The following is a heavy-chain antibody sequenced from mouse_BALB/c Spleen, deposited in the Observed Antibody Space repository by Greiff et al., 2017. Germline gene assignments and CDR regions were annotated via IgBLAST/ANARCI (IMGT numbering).Heavy chain of an antibody. D-gene: IGHD1-2*01. CDR2: IDPANGNT. J-gene: IGHJ4*01. V-gene: IGHV14-3*02. Sequence: EVKLQESGAELVKPGASVKLSCTASGFNIKDTYMHWVKQRPEQGLEWIGRIDPANGNTKYDPKFQGKATITADTSSNTAYLQLSSLTSEDTAVYYCARMGFTTAPFYYAMDYWGQGTSVTVSS. CDR1: GFNIKDTY. CDR3: ARMGFTTAPFYYAMDY.